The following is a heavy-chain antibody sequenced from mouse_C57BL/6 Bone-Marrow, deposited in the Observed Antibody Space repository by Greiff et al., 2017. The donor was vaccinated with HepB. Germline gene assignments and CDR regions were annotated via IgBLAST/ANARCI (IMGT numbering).Heavy chain of an antibody. V-gene: IGHV3-6*01. D-gene: IGHD1-1*01. CDR3: ARDPLYGVDFDY. Sequence: DVKLVESGPGLVKPSQSLSLTCSVTGYSITSGYYWNWIRQFPGNKLEWMGYISYDGSNNYNPSLKNRISITRDTSKNQFFLKLNSVTTEDTATYYCARDPLYGVDFDYWGQGTTLTVSS. CDR1: GYSITSGYY. CDR2: ISYDGSN. J-gene: IGHJ2*01.